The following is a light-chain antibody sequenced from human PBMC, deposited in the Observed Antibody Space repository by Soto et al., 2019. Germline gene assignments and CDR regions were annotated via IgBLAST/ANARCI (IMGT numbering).Light chain of an antibody. V-gene: IGLV1-40*01. CDR2: RNT. CDR1: SSNIGAGYD. J-gene: IGLJ2*01. CDR3: QSFDSSPGGDVV. Sequence: QSVLTQPPSVSGAPGQRVTISCTGSSSNIGAGYDVHWYQHLPGTAPKLLMFRNTNRPSGVPDRFSGSKSGTSASLAITGLQAEDEAEYYCQSFDSSPGGDVVFGGGTKVTVL.